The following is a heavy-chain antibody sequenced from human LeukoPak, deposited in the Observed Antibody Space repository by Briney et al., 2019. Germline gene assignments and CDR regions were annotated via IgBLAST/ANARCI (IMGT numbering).Heavy chain of an antibody. Sequence: GGSLRLSCAASGFTFSSYWMSWVRQTPGKGLEWVANINQDGSEKYYVESVKGRFTISRDNAKNSLYLQMNSLRDEGTAVYYCARGGQQIDDNWFDPWGQGTLVTVSS. CDR1: GFTFSSYW. D-gene: IGHD6-13*01. J-gene: IGHJ5*02. CDR2: INQDGSEK. V-gene: IGHV3-7*02. CDR3: ARGGQQIDDNWFDP.